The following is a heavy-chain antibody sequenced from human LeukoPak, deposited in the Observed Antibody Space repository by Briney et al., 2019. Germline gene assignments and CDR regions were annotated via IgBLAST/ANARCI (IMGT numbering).Heavy chain of an antibody. V-gene: IGHV4-39*07. CDR1: GGSVSSGSYY. J-gene: IGHJ5*02. D-gene: IGHD6-13*01. Sequence: SETLSLTCTVSGGSVSSGSYYWSWIRQPPGKGLEWIGEINHSGSTNYNPSLKSRVTISVDTSKNQFSLKLSSVTAADTAVYYCAREILRKYSSSWYRAWNWFDPWGQGTLVTVSS. CDR3: AREILRKYSSSWYRAWNWFDP. CDR2: INHSGST.